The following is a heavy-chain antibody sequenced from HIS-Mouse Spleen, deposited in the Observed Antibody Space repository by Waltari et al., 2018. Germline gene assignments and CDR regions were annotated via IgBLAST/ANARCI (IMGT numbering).Heavy chain of an antibody. Sequence: QLQLQESGPGLVKPSETLSLTCTVSGGSISSSSYYWGWIRQPPGKGLEWIGSIYYSGRTSSTPALKSPVTIPVDTSKKQFSLKLSSVTAADTAVYYCAREIPYSSSWYDWYFDLWGRGTLVTVSS. CDR2: IYYSGRT. J-gene: IGHJ2*01. D-gene: IGHD6-13*01. CDR3: AREIPYSSSWYDWYFDL. V-gene: IGHV4-39*07. CDR1: GGSISSSSYY.